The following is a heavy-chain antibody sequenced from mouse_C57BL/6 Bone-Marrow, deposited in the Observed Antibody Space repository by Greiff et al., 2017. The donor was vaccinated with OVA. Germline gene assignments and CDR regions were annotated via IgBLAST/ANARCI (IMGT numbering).Heavy chain of an antibody. CDR1: GYSITSGYY. D-gene: IGHD1-1*01. Sequence: EVQLQESGPGLVKPSQSLSLTCSVTGYSITSGYYWNWIRQFPGNKLEWMGYISYDGSNNYNPSLKNRISITRDTSKNQFFLKLNSVTTEDTATYYCARDKDGSSSFDYWGQGTTLTVSS. CDR2: ISYDGSN. J-gene: IGHJ2*01. CDR3: ARDKDGSSSFDY. V-gene: IGHV3-6*01.